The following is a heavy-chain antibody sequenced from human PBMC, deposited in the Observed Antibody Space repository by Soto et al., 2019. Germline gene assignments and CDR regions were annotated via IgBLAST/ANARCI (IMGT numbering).Heavy chain of an antibody. CDR3: ARAAYGSGSYYASYFYYALDV. J-gene: IGHJ6*02. Sequence: SETLSLTCTVSGASIIKYYWSWVHQPPGKGLERIGYILYTGNANYNPSLKSRVTMSEDASKNQVYLKISSLTAADTAVYYCARAAYGSGSYYASYFYYALDVWGQGTTVTVSS. CDR1: GASIIKYY. V-gene: IGHV4-59*01. D-gene: IGHD3-10*01. CDR2: ILYTGNA.